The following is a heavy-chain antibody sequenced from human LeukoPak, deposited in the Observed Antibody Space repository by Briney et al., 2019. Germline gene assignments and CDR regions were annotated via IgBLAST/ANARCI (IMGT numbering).Heavy chain of an antibody. V-gene: IGHV3-21*01. CDR3: ARVKYSSSPGNVPDY. CDR2: ISSSSIYI. J-gene: IGHJ4*02. CDR1: GFTFSSYS. D-gene: IGHD6-6*01. Sequence: PGGSLRLSCAASGFTFSSYSMNWVRQAPGKGLEWVSYISSSSIYIYYADSVKGRFTISRDNAKNSLYLQMNSLRAEDTAVYYCARVKYSSSPGNVPDYWGQGTLVTVSS.